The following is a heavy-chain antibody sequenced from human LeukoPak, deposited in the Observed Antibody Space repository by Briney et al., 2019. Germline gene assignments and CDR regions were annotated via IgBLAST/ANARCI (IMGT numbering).Heavy chain of an antibody. CDR2: ITAGGTTT. D-gene: IGHD4-17*01. V-gene: IGHV3-23*01. CDR3: AKLYGDYKHAFPL. Sequence: GGSLRLSCAASGFTFSIYAMSWVRQSPGKGLEWVSSITAGGTTTYYEDSVKGRFTISGDNSKGTLYLQMNSLSAEDTALYYCAKLYGDYKHAFPLWGQGTMVTVSS. CDR1: GFTFSIYA. J-gene: IGHJ3*01.